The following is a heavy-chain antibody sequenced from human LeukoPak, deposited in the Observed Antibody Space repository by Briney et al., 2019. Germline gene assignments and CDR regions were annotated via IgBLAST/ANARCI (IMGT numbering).Heavy chain of an antibody. D-gene: IGHD3-22*01. Sequence: GRSLRLSCAASGFTFSSYAMHWVRQAPGKGLEWVAVISYDGSNKYYADSVKGRFTISRDNSKNTLYLQMNSLRAEDTAVYYCARGPVYYYDSSGYYCDYWGQGTLVTVSS. CDR3: ARGPVYYYDSSGYYCDY. V-gene: IGHV3-30-3*01. CDR2: ISYDGSNK. J-gene: IGHJ4*02. CDR1: GFTFSSYA.